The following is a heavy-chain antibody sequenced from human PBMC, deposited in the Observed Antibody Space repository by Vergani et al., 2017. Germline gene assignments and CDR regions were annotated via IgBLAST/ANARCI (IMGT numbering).Heavy chain of an antibody. D-gene: IGHD1-1*01. V-gene: IGHV3-11*04. Sequence: LEESGGGSVKPGGSLRLSCAGSGFKFSDHYMSGIRQAPGKGLEWVSHISPGASTVSYTDSVTGRFTVSRDNDNNSLALDMTTLRVEDTAVYYCAKKPGISTTRHYYAMDVWSQGTTVTVSS. CDR1: GFKFSDHY. CDR2: ISPGASTV. CDR3: AKKPGISTTRHYYAMDV. J-gene: IGHJ6*02.